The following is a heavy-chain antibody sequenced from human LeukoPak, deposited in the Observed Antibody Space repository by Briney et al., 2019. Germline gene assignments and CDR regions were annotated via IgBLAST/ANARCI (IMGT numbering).Heavy chain of an antibody. J-gene: IGHJ4*02. CDR2: IYSGGST. Sequence: GGSLRLSCAASGFTVSSNYMSWVRQAPGKGLEWVSVIYSGGSTYYADSVKGRFTISRDNSKNTVYLQMNSPRAEDTAVYYCARGSSGYYYSLLGYWGQGTLVTVSS. V-gene: IGHV3-53*01. D-gene: IGHD3-22*01. CDR3: ARGSSGYYYSLLGY. CDR1: GFTVSSNY.